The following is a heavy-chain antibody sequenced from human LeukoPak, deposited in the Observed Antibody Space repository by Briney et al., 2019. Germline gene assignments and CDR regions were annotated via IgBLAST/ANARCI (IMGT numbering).Heavy chain of an antibody. Sequence: PSETLSLTCAVYGGSFSGYYWSWIRQPPGKGLEWIGEINHSGSTNYNPSLKSRVTISVDTSKNQFSLKLSSVTAADTAVYYRARDDDSSGYWDYWGQGTLVTVSS. CDR3: ARDDDSSGYWDY. J-gene: IGHJ4*02. D-gene: IGHD3-22*01. V-gene: IGHV4-34*01. CDR1: GGSFSGYY. CDR2: INHSGST.